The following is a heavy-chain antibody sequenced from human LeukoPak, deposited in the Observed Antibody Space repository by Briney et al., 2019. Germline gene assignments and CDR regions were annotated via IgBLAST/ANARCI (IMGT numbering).Heavy chain of an antibody. V-gene: IGHV3-7*01. CDR3: ARMAYYYDSSGYLAEFDY. CDR1: GFTFSSYW. CDR2: IKQDGSEK. Sequence: PGRSLRLSCAASGFTFSSYWMSWVRQAPGKGLEWVANIKQDGSEKYYVDSVKGRFTISRDNAKNSLYLQMNSLRAEDTAVYYCARMAYYYDSSGYLAEFDYWGQGTLVTVSS. J-gene: IGHJ4*02. D-gene: IGHD3-22*01.